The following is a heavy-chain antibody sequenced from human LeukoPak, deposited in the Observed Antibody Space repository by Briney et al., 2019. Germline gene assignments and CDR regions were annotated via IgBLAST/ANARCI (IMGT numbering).Heavy chain of an antibody. D-gene: IGHD2-21*02. V-gene: IGHV3-15*01. J-gene: IGHJ4*02. CDR1: GFTFSNAW. CDR3: TTGRRCGGDCRVG. Sequence: GGSLRLSCAASGFTFSNAWMSWVRQAPGKGLEWVGRIKSKTDGGTTDYAAPVKGRFTISRDDSKNTLYLQMNSLKTEDTAVYYCTTGRRCGGDCRVGWGQGTLVTVSS. CDR2: IKSKTDGGTT.